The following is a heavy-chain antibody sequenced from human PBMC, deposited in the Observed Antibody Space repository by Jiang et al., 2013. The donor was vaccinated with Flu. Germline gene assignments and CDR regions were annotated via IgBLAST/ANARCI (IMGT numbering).Heavy chain of an antibody. CDR3: ARITHPLISTRGYSYGTIDY. Sequence: KPTQTLTLTCTFSGFSLSTSGMCVSWIRQPPGKALEWLARIDWDDDKYYSTSLKTRLTISKDTSKNQVVLTMTNMDPVDTATYYCARITHPLISTRGYSYGTIDYWGQGTLVTVSS. CDR2: IDWDDDK. D-gene: IGHD5-18*01. V-gene: IGHV2-70*11. J-gene: IGHJ4*02. CDR1: GFSLSTSGMC.